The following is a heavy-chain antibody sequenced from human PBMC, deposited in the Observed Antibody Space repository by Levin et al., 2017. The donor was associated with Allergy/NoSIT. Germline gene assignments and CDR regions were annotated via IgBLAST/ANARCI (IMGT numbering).Heavy chain of an antibody. V-gene: IGHV4-39*01. CDR2: MDYSGST. CDR1: GGSISSSSYY. Sequence: ESLKISCTVSGGSISSSSYYWGWIRQPPGKGLEWIGSMDYSGSTYYNPSLESRVTISVDTSKNYFSLKLNSVTAADTAVYYCARHLRSQHYNFDYWGQGTLVTVSS. CDR3: ARHLRSQHYNFDY. J-gene: IGHJ4*02. D-gene: IGHD4-17*01.